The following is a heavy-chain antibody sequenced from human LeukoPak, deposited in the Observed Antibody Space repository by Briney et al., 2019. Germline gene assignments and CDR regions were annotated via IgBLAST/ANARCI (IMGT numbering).Heavy chain of an antibody. V-gene: IGHV3-30*02. J-gene: IGHJ4*02. D-gene: IGHD3-22*01. CDR1: GFTFSSYS. CDR3: AKGPASNYYDSSGGFDH. Sequence: GGSLRLSCAASGFTFSSYSMNWVRQAPGKGLEWVAFIRYDGSIKYYADSVKGRFTISRDNSKNTLYLQLNSLRVEDTAVYYCAKGPASNYYDSSGGFDHWGQGTLVTVSS. CDR2: IRYDGSIK.